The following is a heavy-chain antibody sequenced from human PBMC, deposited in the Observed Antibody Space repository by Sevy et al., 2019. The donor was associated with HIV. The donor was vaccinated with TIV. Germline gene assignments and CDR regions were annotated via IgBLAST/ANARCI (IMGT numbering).Heavy chain of an antibody. CDR3: AKPTLANSYDSSGYYYFDAFDI. J-gene: IGHJ3*02. Sequence: GESLKISCAASGFTFSSYAMSWVRQAPGKGLEWVSAISGSGGSTYYADSVKGRFTISRDNSKNTLYLQMNSLRAEDTAVYYCAKPTLANSYDSSGYYYFDAFDIWGQGTMVTVS. D-gene: IGHD3-22*01. CDR1: GFTFSSYA. V-gene: IGHV3-23*01. CDR2: ISGSGGST.